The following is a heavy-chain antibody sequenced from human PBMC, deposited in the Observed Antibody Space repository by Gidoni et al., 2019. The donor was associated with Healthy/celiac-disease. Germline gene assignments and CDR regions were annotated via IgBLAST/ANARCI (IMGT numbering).Heavy chain of an antibody. CDR1: GGSISSSY. V-gene: IGHV4-59*01. CDR2: IYYSGST. J-gene: IGHJ4*02. Sequence: QVQLQESVPGLVKPSETLSLPCTVSGGSISSSYWSWIRQPPGKGLEWIGYIYYSGSTNYNPSLKSRVTISVDTSKNQFSLKLSSVTAADTAVYYCASLADPDYWGQGTLVTVSS. CDR3: ASLADPDY.